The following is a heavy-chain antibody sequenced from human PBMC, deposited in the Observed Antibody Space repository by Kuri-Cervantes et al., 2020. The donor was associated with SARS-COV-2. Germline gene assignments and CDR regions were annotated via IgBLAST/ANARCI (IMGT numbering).Heavy chain of an antibody. D-gene: IGHD6-19*01. CDR1: GFIFNRFA. Sequence: GGSLRLSCAASGFIFNRFAIQWVRQAPGKGLEWVAVVSYDGSSKYCADSVKGRFTISRDNAKNSLYLQMNSLRAEDMALYYCAKGLRRLVYDAFDIWGQGTMVIVSS. V-gene: IGHV3-30-3*01. CDR3: AKGLRRLVYDAFDI. CDR2: VSYDGSSK. J-gene: IGHJ3*02.